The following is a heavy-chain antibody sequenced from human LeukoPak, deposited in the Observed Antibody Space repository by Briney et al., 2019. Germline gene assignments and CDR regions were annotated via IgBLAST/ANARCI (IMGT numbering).Heavy chain of an antibody. Sequence: GGSLRLSCAASGFTFSDYYMSWIRQAPGKGLEWVSYISSSGSTIYYADSVKGRFTISRDNAKNSLYLQMNSLRAEDTAVYYCARDAPYCGGDCYYYGMDVWGQGITVTVSS. V-gene: IGHV3-11*01. J-gene: IGHJ6*02. CDR1: GFTFSDYY. D-gene: IGHD2-21*01. CDR3: ARDAPYCGGDCYYYGMDV. CDR2: ISSSGSTI.